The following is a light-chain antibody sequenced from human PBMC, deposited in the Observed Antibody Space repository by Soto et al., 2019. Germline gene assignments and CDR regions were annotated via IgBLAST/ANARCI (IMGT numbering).Light chain of an antibody. CDR3: QQYRNWPPTYT. V-gene: IGKV3-15*01. Sequence: EIVMTQSPATLSVSPGERATLSCRASQSVSTNLAWYQQKPGQAPRLLIYGASTRATGIAARFSGSGSETECTLSIISLQSEDFAVYYCQQYRNWPPTYTFGQGTKLEIK. CDR2: GAS. CDR1: QSVSTN. J-gene: IGKJ2*01.